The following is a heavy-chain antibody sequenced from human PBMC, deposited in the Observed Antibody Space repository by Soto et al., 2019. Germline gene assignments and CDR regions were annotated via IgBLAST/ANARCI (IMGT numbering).Heavy chain of an antibody. Sequence: ASVKVSCNASGYTFTGYYMHWVRQAPGQGLEWMGWINPNSGGTNYAQKFQGRVTMTRDTSISTAYMELSRLRSDDTAVYYCARDGGGLGYCSGGSCLGLYYGMDVWGQGTTVTVSS. D-gene: IGHD2-15*01. V-gene: IGHV1-2*02. CDR1: GYTFTGYY. J-gene: IGHJ6*02. CDR2: INPNSGGT. CDR3: ARDGGGLGYCSGGSCLGLYYGMDV.